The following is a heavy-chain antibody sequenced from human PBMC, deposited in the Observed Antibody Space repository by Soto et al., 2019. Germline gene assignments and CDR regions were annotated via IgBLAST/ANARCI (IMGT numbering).Heavy chain of an antibody. D-gene: IGHD2-8*01. CDR3: ARVSYDVARGYYFDY. V-gene: IGHV3-53*02. CDR1: GFTVSTHY. Sequence: EVQLVETGGALIQPGGSLRLSCAASGFTVSTHYMSWVRQAPGKGLEWVSVLYSGGYAYYADSVKGRFTISRDHSKNTLYLQMNSLRAEDTAVYYCARVSYDVARGYYFDYWGQGTLVTGSS. J-gene: IGHJ4*02. CDR2: LYSGGYA.